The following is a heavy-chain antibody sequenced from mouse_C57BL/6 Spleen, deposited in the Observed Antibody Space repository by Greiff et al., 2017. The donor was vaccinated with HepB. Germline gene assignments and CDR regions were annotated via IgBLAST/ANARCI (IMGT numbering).Heavy chain of an antibody. Sequence: DVKLVESGGGLVQPGGSLSLSCAASGFTFTDYYMSWVRQPPGKALEWLGFIRNKANGYTTEYSASVKGRFTISRDNSQSILYLQMNALRAEDSATYYCASLYYYGSSLYWYFDVWGTGTTVTVSS. CDR1: GFTFTDYY. J-gene: IGHJ1*03. V-gene: IGHV7-3*01. CDR3: ASLYYYGSSLYWYFDV. CDR2: IRNKANGYTT. D-gene: IGHD1-1*01.